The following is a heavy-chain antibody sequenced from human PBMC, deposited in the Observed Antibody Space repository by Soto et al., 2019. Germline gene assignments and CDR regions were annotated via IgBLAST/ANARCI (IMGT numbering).Heavy chain of an antibody. D-gene: IGHD6-19*01. CDR1: DGSFSAYY. J-gene: IGHJ4*02. V-gene: IGHV4-34*01. CDR3: ARGGRSGWLPYSFAY. Sequence: QVQLQQWGAGLLKPSETLSLTCAVYDGSFSAYYWSWIRQPPGKGLEWIGEIKHSGSTNLNPSLKGRVTISVDTSKNQFSLKLSSVTAADTAVYYCARGGRSGWLPYSFAYWGQGTLVTVSS. CDR2: IKHSGST.